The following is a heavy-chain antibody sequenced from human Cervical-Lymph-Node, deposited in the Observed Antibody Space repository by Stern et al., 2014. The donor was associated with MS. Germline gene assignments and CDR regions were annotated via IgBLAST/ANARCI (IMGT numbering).Heavy chain of an antibody. CDR3: GRAGLDDTFDV. CDR1: GGSVNSNRYY. D-gene: IGHD3/OR15-3a*01. V-gene: IGHV4-39*01. J-gene: IGHJ3*01. Sequence: VHQVESGPGLVKPSETLSLTCSISGGSVNSNRYYWGWIRQPPGKGLEWIGVIYYSGATFSNPSLKSRVSISMDTSQNQFSLNLSSVTAADTAVYYCGRAGLDDTFDVWGQGTMVTVSS. CDR2: IYYSGAT.